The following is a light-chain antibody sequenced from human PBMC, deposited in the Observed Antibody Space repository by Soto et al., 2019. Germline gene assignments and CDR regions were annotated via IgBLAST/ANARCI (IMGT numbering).Light chain of an antibody. V-gene: IGLV2-14*03. Sequence: QSALTQPASVSGSPGQSITISCTGTSSDIGDYNYVSWYQQHPGKAPKVLIHDVSNRPSGVSNRFSGSKSGNTASLTISGLQAEDEADYYCCSYTSNTPRVVFGGGTQLTVL. CDR2: DVS. CDR3: CSYTSNTPRVV. J-gene: IGLJ2*01. CDR1: SSDIGDYNY.